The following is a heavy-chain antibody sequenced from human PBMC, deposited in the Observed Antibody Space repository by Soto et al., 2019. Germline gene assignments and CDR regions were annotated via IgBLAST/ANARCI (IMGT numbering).Heavy chain of an antibody. V-gene: IGHV3-23*01. J-gene: IGHJ6*02. Sequence: GGSLRLSCAASGFTFSSYAMSWVRQAPGKGLEWVSVISGSGVSTYYADSVKGRFTISRDNSKNTLYLQMNSLRAEDTAVYYCARDPSIVLVPAATYYYYYYGMDVWGQGTMVTVSS. CDR3: ARDPSIVLVPAATYYYYYYGMDV. CDR2: ISGSGVST. D-gene: IGHD2-2*01. CDR1: GFTFSSYA.